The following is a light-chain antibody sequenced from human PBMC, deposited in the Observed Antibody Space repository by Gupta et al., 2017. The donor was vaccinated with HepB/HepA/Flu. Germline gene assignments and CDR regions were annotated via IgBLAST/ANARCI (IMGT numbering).Light chain of an antibody. Sequence: DIQMTQSPSTLSASVGDRVIMTCRASQSVSTSLAWHQQKPGKAPKLLIHTASTLESWVPSRFSGSGSGTEFTLTISGLQPDDFATYYCQQYETYPKTFGQGTKVEIK. J-gene: IGKJ1*01. V-gene: IGKV1-5*03. CDR1: QSVSTS. CDR2: TAS. CDR3: QQYETYPKT.